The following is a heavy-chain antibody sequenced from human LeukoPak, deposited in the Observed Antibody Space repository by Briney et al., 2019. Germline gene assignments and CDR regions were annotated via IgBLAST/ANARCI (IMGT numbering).Heavy chain of an antibody. V-gene: IGHV3-11*04. D-gene: IGHD3-22*01. CDR2: ISSSGSTI. CDR3: ARERGHYYDSSGYTN. Sequence: GGSLRLSCAASGFTFSDYYMSWIRQAPGKGLEWVSYISSSGSTIYYADSVRGRFTISRDNAKNSLYLQMNSLRAEDTAVYYCARERGHYYDSSGYTNWGQGTLVTVSS. J-gene: IGHJ4*02. CDR1: GFTFSDYY.